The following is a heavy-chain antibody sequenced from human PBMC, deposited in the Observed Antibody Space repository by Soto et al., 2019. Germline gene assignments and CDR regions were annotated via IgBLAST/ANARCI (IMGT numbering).Heavy chain of an antibody. V-gene: IGHV1-69*01. D-gene: IGHD3-22*01. CDR1: GGTFSSYA. CDR2: IIPIFGTA. Sequence: QVQLVQSGAEVKKPGSSVKVSCKASGGTFSSYAISWVRQAPGQGLEWMGGIIPIFGTANYAQKFQGRVTITEDESTRAGYMEQSRHTSEDTDVYYCARPITRIVVVNRDVWGQGSTVTVS. CDR3: ARPITRIVVVNRDV. J-gene: IGHJ6*02.